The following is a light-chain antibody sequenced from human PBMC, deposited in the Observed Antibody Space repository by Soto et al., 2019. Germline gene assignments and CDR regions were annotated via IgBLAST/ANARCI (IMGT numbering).Light chain of an antibody. V-gene: IGLV6-57*01. CDR2: DDN. CDR1: SGSIASNY. Sequence: NFMLTQPHSVSESPGKTVTISCTRSSGSIASNYVQWYQQRTGSSPTTVIYDDNQRPSGVPGRFSGSIDSSSNSASLTISGLKTEDEADYYCQSYDSSNPVVFGGGTKLTVL. CDR3: QSYDSSNPVV. J-gene: IGLJ2*01.